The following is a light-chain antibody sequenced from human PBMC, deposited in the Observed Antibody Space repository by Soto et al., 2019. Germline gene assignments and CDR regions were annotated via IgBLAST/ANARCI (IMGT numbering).Light chain of an antibody. CDR2: AAS. Sequence: DIQMTQSPSSLPASVGDRVTITCRASQSISIYLNWYQQQPGRAPKLLIYAASTLQTGVPSRFSGSGSGTDFTLTISSLQPEEFATYYCQQSYSTPYTFGQGTKLEIK. CDR3: QQSYSTPYT. CDR1: QSISIY. J-gene: IGKJ2*01. V-gene: IGKV1-39*01.